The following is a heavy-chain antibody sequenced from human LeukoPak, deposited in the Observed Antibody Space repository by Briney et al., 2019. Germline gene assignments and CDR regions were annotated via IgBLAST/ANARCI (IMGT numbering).Heavy chain of an antibody. CDR2: IRYDGSNK. CDR1: GFTFSSYG. CDR3: AREDEGLVVPAASFDY. J-gene: IGHJ4*02. V-gene: IGHV3-30*02. D-gene: IGHD2-2*01. Sequence: GGSLRLSCAASGFTFSSYGMHWVRQAPGKGLEWVAFIRYDGSNKYYADSVKGRFTISRDNSKNTLYLQMNSLRAEDTAVYYCAREDEGLVVPAASFDYWGQGTLVTVSS.